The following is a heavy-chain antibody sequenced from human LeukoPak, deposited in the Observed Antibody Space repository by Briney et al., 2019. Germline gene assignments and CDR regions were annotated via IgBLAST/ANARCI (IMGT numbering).Heavy chain of an antibody. Sequence: GGSLRLSCAASGFPFSSYGMHWVRQAPGKGLEWVARLVYDARSDYANSVKGRFSISRDDSKNTLFLDMSNLRVEDTALYYCARDLSAAFDFWGQGVLVTVSS. J-gene: IGHJ4*02. CDR2: LVYDARS. CDR3: ARDLSAAFDF. V-gene: IGHV3-33*01. D-gene: IGHD6-25*01. CDR1: GFPFSSYG.